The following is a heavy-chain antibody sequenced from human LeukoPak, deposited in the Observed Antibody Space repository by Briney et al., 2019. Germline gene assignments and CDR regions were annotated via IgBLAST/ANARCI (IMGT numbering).Heavy chain of an antibody. V-gene: IGHV5-51*01. D-gene: IGHD5-18*01. Sequence: GESLKISCKGFGYDFFGYWIGWVRQMPGKGLEWMGIIFPGDSQTYYSPSFQGQVTMSADKSINTAYLQWSSLKASDTVMYYCARSRGYSYEYFDYWGQGTLVTVSS. J-gene: IGHJ4*02. CDR3: ARSRGYSYEYFDY. CDR1: GYDFFGYW. CDR2: IFPGDSQT.